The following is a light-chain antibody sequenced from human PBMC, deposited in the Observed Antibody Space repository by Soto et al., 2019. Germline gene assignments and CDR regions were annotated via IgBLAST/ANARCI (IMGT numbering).Light chain of an antibody. J-gene: IGKJ5*01. Sequence: AIRMTQSPSSLSASTGDRVTITCRASQGISSYLAWYQQKPGKAPKLLIYAASTLQSGVPSRFSGSGSGTDFTLTIRCLQSEDFATYFFQQYYSYPPITFAQGTRLKI. CDR3: QQYYSYPPIT. CDR1: QGISSY. CDR2: AAS. V-gene: IGKV1-8*01.